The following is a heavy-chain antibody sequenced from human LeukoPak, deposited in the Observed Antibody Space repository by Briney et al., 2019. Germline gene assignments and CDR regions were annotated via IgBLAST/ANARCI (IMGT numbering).Heavy chain of an antibody. CDR2: IYYSGST. J-gene: IGHJ6*04. Sequence: PSESLPLTCTVSGCSFSSGSYYWSWIRQPPGKGLEWIVYIYYSGSTNYNPSLKSRVTISVDTSKNQFSLKLSSVTAADTAVYYCARGNPGNCYCSYGMDVWGKGTTVTVSS. V-gene: IGHV4-61*01. CDR1: GCSFSSGSYY. CDR3: ARGNPGNCYCSYGMDV.